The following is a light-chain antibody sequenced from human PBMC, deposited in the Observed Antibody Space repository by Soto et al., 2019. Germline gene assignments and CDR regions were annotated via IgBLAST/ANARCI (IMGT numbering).Light chain of an antibody. CDR1: NSNIGSNT. CDR2: KDS. Sequence: QSVLTQPPSASGTPGQRVTISCSGSNSNIGSNTVHWYQQLSGTAPKLLIYKDSQRPSGVPGRVSGSKSDTSASLAISGLQSEDEGEYYCATWDDSLNVLDFGRGTKLTVL. V-gene: IGLV1-44*01. J-gene: IGLJ2*01. CDR3: ATWDDSLNVLD.